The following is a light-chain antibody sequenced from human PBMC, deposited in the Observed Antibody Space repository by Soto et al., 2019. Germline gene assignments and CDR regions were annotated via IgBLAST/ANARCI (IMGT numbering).Light chain of an antibody. J-gene: IGKJ2*01. CDR2: SAS. Sequence: EIVMTQSPATLSVSPGERATLSCRASQSISTELAWYQQKPGQPPRLLIYSASTRATGVPARFTGSGSGSXXTLTISGLQSEDFAVYYCQQGHNWPLTFGQGTRLEI. CDR1: QSISTE. V-gene: IGKV3-15*01. CDR3: QQGHNWPLT.